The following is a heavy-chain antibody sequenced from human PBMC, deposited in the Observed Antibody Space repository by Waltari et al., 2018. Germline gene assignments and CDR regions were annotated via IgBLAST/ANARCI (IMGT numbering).Heavy chain of an antibody. V-gene: IGHV1-69*01. J-gene: IGHJ4*02. Sequence: QVQLVQSGAEVKKPGSSVKVSCKASGGTFSSYAISWVRQAPGQGLEWMGGIIPILGTANYAQKFQGRVTITADESTSTAYMELSSLRSEDTAVYYCASRLPYCGGDCYWGFWGQGTLVTVSS. D-gene: IGHD2-21*02. CDR3: ASRLPYCGGDCYWGF. CDR1: GGTFSSYA. CDR2: IIPILGTA.